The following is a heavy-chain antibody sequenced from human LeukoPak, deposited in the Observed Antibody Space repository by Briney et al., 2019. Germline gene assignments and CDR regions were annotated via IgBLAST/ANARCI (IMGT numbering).Heavy chain of an antibody. J-gene: IGHJ4*02. V-gene: IGHV3-30*04. Sequence: PGGSLRLSCAASGFTFSSYAMHWVRQAQGKGLEWVAVISYDGSNKYYADSVKGRFTISRDNSKNTLYLQMNSLRAEDTAVYYCARDERLGYSYGYGLVYWGQGTLVTVSS. CDR2: ISYDGSNK. CDR1: GFTFSSYA. D-gene: IGHD5-18*01. CDR3: ARDERLGYSYGYGLVY.